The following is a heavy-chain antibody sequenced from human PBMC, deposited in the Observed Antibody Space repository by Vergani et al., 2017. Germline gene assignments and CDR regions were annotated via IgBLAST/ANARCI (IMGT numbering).Heavy chain of an antibody. Sequence: EVQLVQSGAEVKTPGESLKISCKGSGYSFTSYWIGWVGQMPGKGLEWMGIIYPGDSDTRYSPSFQGTVTIAADKSIRTAYLRWSSLKASDTAMYYWAVLGGQLTGAWDYWGQGTLVTVSS. CDR2: IYPGDSDT. D-gene: IGHD7-27*01. CDR1: GYSFTSYW. V-gene: IGHV5-51*01. CDR3: AVLGGQLTGAWDY. J-gene: IGHJ4*02.